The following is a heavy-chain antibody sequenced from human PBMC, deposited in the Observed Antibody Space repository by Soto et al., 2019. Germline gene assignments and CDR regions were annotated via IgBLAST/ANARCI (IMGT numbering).Heavy chain of an antibody. Sequence: QVPLVQSGAEVKKPGASVKVSCKASGYTFTSYDINWVRQATGQGLEWMGWMNPNSGNTGYAQKFQGRVTMTRDTSISTAYMELGSLRSEDTAVYYCARPIAAPGSYWYFGLWGRGTLVTVSS. J-gene: IGHJ2*01. CDR1: GYTFTSYD. CDR3: ARPIAAPGSYWYFGL. D-gene: IGHD6-13*01. CDR2: MNPNSGNT. V-gene: IGHV1-8*01.